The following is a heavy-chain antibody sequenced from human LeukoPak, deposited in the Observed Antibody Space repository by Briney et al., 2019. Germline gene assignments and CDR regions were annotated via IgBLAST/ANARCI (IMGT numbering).Heavy chain of an antibody. CDR2: XXXXGST. J-gene: IGHJ4*02. CDR1: GDSMNNYY. V-gene: IGHV4-34*01. Sequence: PSETLSLTCTVSGDSMNNYYWSWIRQPPGKGLXXXXXXXXXGSTNYNPSLKSRVTISVDTSKNQFSLKLSSVTAADTAVYYCARGKDYDYVGGSYRSFDYWGQGALVTVSS. D-gene: IGHD3-16*02. CDR3: ARGKDYDYVGGSYRSFDY.